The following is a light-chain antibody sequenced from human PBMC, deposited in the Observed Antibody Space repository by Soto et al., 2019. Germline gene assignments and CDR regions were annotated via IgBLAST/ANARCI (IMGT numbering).Light chain of an antibody. CDR2: GVF. CDR3: QQYNNWPWT. V-gene: IGKV3-15*01. Sequence: EIVMTQSPATLSVSPGERATLSCRTSQSVSSNLAWYQQKPGQAPRLLIYGVFTRAPGIPARFSGSGSGTEFTLTISSLQSEDFAVYCCQQYNNWPWTFGQGTKVEMK. CDR1: QSVSSN. J-gene: IGKJ1*01.